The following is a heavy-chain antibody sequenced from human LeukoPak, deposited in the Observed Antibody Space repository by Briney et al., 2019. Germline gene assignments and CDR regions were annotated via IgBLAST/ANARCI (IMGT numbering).Heavy chain of an antibody. CDR2: ISAYNGNT. Sequence: ASVKVSCKASGGTFDSYTISWVRQAPGQGLEWMGWISAYNGNTNYAQKLQGRVTITTDTSTSTAYMELRSLRSDDTAVYYCARDGAAASLKRLSRPNDWFDPWGQGTLVTVSS. V-gene: IGHV1-18*01. CDR1: GGTFDSYT. J-gene: IGHJ5*02. D-gene: IGHD3-16*02. CDR3: ARDGAAASLKRLSRPNDWFDP.